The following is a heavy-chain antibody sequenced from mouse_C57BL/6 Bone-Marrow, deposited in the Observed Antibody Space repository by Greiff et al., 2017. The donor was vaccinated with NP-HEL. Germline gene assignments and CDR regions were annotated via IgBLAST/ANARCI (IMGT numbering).Heavy chain of an antibody. J-gene: IGHJ3*01. CDR3: ARDWSWFAY. CDR1: GYSITSGYY. CDR2: ISYDGSN. V-gene: IGHV3-6*01. Sequence: EVQLQQSGPGLVKPSQSLSLTCSVTGYSITSGYYWNWIRQFPGNKLEWMGYISYDGSNNYNPSLINRISITRDTSKNQFFLKLNSVTTEDTATYYCARDWSWFAYWGQGTLVTVSA.